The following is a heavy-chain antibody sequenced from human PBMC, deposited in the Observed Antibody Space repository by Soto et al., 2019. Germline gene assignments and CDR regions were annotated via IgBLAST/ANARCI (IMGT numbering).Heavy chain of an antibody. J-gene: IGHJ4*02. CDR1: GYTFTSYA. D-gene: IGHD3-22*01. Sequence: GASVKVSCKASGYTFTSYAMHWVRQAPGQRLEWMGWINAGNGNTKYSQKFQGRVTITRDTSASTAYMELSSLRSEDTAVYYCAREHGSSGSHYYWGQGTLVTVTS. CDR2: INAGNGNT. V-gene: IGHV1-3*01. CDR3: AREHGSSGSHYY.